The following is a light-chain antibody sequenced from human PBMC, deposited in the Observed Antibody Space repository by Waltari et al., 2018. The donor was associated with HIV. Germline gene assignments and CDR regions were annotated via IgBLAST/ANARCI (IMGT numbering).Light chain of an antibody. Sequence: QSVLMQPPSVSAAPGQKVTISCSGSSSNIEKNFVSWYQHLPRTAPRLIIFDNNKRSSGIPDRISASKSGTSATLDITGLQTGDEADYYCATWDTGLSAGVFGGGTKVTVL. J-gene: IGLJ2*01. CDR1: SSNIEKNF. CDR3: ATWDTGLSAGV. V-gene: IGLV1-51*01. CDR2: DNN.